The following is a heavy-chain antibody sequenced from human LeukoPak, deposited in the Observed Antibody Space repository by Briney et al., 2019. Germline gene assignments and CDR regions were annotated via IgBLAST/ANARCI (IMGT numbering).Heavy chain of an antibody. V-gene: IGHV4-38-2*02. CDR1: GYSISSGYY. Sequence: SETLSLTCTVSGYSISSGYYWGWIRQPPGKGLEWIGSTHYSGSTYYNPSLKSRVTISEDTSKNQFSLKLSSVTAADTAVYYCARVEDSGYDYRGWFDPWGQGTLVTVSS. J-gene: IGHJ5*02. CDR2: THYSGST. CDR3: ARVEDSGYDYRGWFDP. D-gene: IGHD5-12*01.